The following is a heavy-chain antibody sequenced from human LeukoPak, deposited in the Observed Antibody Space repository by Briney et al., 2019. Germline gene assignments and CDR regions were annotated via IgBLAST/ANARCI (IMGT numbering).Heavy chain of an antibody. CDR1: GFTFSSYA. Sequence: GGSLRLSCAASGFTFSSYAMSWVRQAPGKGLEWVSAFSGSGGDTYYADSVKGRFTISRDNAKNSLYLQMNSLRAEDTAVYYCARHSGRERGYSYGSLDYWGQGTLVTVSS. CDR2: FSGSGGDT. CDR3: ARHSGRERGYSYGSLDY. J-gene: IGHJ4*02. D-gene: IGHD5-18*01. V-gene: IGHV3-23*01.